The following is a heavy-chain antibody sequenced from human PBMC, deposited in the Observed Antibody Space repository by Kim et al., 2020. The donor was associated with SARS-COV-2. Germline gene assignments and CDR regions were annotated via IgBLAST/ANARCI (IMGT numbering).Heavy chain of an antibody. D-gene: IGHD3-22*01. CDR3: ARGGIVVVPLFDY. J-gene: IGHJ4*02. V-gene: IGHV4-31*02. Sequence: YNPSLKSRVTISVDTSKNQFSRTLSSVTAADTAVYYCARGGIVVVPLFDYWGQGTLVTVSS.